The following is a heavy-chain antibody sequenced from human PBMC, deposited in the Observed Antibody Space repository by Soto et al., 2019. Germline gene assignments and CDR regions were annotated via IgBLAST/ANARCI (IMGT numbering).Heavy chain of an antibody. CDR3: ARDQGVLRYDYSDY. J-gene: IGHJ4*02. V-gene: IGHV3-21*06. Sequence: GGSLRLSCEASGFSFSRHSMNWVRQAPGKGLEWVSSIGNDPSYLYYAGSVKGRFTISRDNAKNSLYLQMNSLRVEDTAVYYCARDQGVLRYDYSDYWGQGTPVTVSS. CDR2: IGNDPSYL. D-gene: IGHD3-9*01. CDR1: GFSFSRHS.